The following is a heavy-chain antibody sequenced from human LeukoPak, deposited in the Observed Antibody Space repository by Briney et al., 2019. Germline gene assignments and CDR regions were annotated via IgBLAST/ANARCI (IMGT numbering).Heavy chain of an antibody. CDR1: GGPISSYY. CDR3: ASSPYYDFWSGYLPPFDY. CDR2: IYYSGST. J-gene: IGHJ4*02. V-gene: IGHV4-59*01. D-gene: IGHD3-3*01. Sequence: SETLSLTCTVSGGPISSYYWSWIRQPPGKGLEWIGYIYYSGSTNYNPSLKSRVTISVDTSKNQFSLKLSSVTAADTAVYYCASSPYYDFWSGYLPPFDYWGQGTLVTVSS.